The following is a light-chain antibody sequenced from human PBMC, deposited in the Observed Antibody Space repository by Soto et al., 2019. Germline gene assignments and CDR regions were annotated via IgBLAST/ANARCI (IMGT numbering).Light chain of an antibody. V-gene: IGLV2-23*02. CDR1: SSDVGSYNL. CDR3: CAYAGSSTLV. J-gene: IGLJ2*01. Sequence: QSALTQPASVSGSPGQSITISCTGTSSDVGSYNLVSWYQQHPGKAPKLMIYEVSKRPSGVSNRFSGSKSGNTASLTSSGLHDEDESYYYCCAYAGSSTLVFGGGTKLTVL. CDR2: EVS.